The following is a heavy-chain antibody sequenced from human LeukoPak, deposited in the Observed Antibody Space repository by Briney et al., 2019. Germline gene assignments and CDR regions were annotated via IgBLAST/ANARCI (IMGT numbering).Heavy chain of an antibody. D-gene: IGHD1-20*01. J-gene: IGHJ6*03. V-gene: IGHV1-18*01. Sequence: ALVKVSCKASGYTFTSYGISWVRQAPGQGLDWMGWISAYNGNTNYAQKLQGRVAMTTDTSTSTAYMELRSLRSDDTAVYYCARVVTGTTGVYYYYYYMDVWGKGTTVTVSS. CDR1: GYTFTSYG. CDR2: ISAYNGNT. CDR3: ARVVTGTTGVYYYYYYMDV.